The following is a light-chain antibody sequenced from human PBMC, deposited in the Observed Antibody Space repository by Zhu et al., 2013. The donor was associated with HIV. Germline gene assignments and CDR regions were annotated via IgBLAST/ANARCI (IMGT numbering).Light chain of an antibody. CDR1: QSVSSSY. Sequence: EIVLTQSPGTLSLSPGERATLSCRASQSVSSSYLAWYQQKPGQAPRLLMYDTSSRATGIPDRFSGSGSGTDFTLTISRLEPEDFAVYYCQQYGSSPRTFGGGTKVEIK. CDR2: DTS. V-gene: IGKV3-20*01. J-gene: IGKJ4*01. CDR3: QQYGSSPRT.